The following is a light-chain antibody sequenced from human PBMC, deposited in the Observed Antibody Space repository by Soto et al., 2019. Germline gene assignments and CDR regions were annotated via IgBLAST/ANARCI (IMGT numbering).Light chain of an antibody. J-gene: IGKJ4*01. V-gene: IGKV3-11*01. CDR3: QQRANWPIT. Sequence: VMNQSPATLSVSTGERATLSCKTSQSVSNYLAWYQQKPGQAPRLLMYDASNRATGIPAKFSGSGSGTDFTLTIYCLEAEDFAGYYCQQRANWPITFAGGTKVAIK. CDR2: DAS. CDR1: QSVSNY.